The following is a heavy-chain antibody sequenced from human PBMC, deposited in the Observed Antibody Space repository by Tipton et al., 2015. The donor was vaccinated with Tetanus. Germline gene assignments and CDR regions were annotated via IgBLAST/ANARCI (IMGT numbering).Heavy chain of an antibody. CDR1: GFSFRSYW. V-gene: IGHV3-74*01. CDR2: IKSDGTKT. CDR3: ARRSLTNYGLDV. D-gene: IGHD1-1*01. J-gene: IGHJ6*02. Sequence: SLRLSCVASGFSFRSYWMHWVRQSPGQGLEWVSRIKSDGTKTTYADSVKGRFTISRDNAKNTMYLQMNSLRAEDTAVYFCARRSLTNYGLDVWGQGTPVTVSS.